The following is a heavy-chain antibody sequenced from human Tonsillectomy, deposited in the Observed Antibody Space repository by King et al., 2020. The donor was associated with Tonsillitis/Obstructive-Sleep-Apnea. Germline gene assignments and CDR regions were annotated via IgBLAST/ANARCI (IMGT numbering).Heavy chain of an antibody. Sequence: VQLVESGGGLVKPGGSLRLSCAASGFTFSDYYMSWIRQAPGKGLEWVSYISSSSSYTNYADSVKGRFTISRDNAKNSLYLQMNSLRAEETAVYYCARDRYFSSTSCYMGNWFDPWGQGTLVTVSS. V-gene: IGHV3-11*05. CDR3: ARDRYFSSTSCYMGNWFDP. CDR1: GFTFSDYY. D-gene: IGHD2-2*02. CDR2: ISSSSSYT. J-gene: IGHJ5*02.